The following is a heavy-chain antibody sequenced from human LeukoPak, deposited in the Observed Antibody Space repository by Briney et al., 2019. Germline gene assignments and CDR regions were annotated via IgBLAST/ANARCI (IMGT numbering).Heavy chain of an antibody. Sequence: GGSLRLSCAGSGFTFSTYEMNWFRQAPGRGLEWVSYIGSRPTTTYYAESVRGRFTISRDNTKNSVFLQMTSLRADDAAVYFCATSGAYEISWAFNIWGQGTMVAISS. CDR3: ATSGAYEISWAFNI. V-gene: IGHV3-48*03. CDR2: IGSRPTTT. CDR1: GFTFSTYE. D-gene: IGHD3-9*01. J-gene: IGHJ3*02.